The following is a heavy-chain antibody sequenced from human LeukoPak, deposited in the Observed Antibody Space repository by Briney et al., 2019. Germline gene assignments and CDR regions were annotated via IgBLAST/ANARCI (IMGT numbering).Heavy chain of an antibody. D-gene: IGHD3-22*01. Sequence: AASVKVSCKASGYTFTGYYMHWVRQAPGQGLEWMGWINPNSGGTNYAQKFQGRVTMTRDTSISTAYMELSRLRSDDTAAYYCAREEYYYDSSGYHAVDYWGQGTLVTVSS. CDR1: GYTFTGYY. V-gene: IGHV1-2*02. CDR3: AREEYYYDSSGYHAVDY. J-gene: IGHJ4*02. CDR2: INPNSGGT.